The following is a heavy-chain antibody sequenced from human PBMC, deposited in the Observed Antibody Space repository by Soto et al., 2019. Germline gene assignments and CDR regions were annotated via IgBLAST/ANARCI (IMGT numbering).Heavy chain of an antibody. D-gene: IGHD2-15*01. V-gene: IGHV1-18*01. CDR2: ISAYNGNT. CDR1: GYTFTCYG. J-gene: IGHJ4*02. CDR3: AREHCSGGSCYPIDY. Sequence: QVQLVQSGAEVKKPGASVKVSCKASGYTFTCYGISWVRQAPGQGLEWMGWISAYNGNTNYAQKLQGRVTMTTDTSTSTAYMELRSLRSDDTAVYYCAREHCSGGSCYPIDYWGQGTLVTVSS.